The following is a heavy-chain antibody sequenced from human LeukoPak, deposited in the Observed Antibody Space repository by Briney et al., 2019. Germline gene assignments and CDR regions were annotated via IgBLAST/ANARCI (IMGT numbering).Heavy chain of an antibody. D-gene: IGHD3-16*01. Sequence: GGSLRLSCVASGFIFRDYAMSWVRQAPAGGLEWASSLRGDGETFYTDSVKGRFTLSRDHSRNTVYLQLSNLRVEDTAVYYRAKASWVSSADAVLWGQGTLVTVS. CDR3: AKASWVSSADAVL. CDR1: GFIFRDYA. CDR2: LRGDGET. V-gene: IGHV3-23*01. J-gene: IGHJ4*02.